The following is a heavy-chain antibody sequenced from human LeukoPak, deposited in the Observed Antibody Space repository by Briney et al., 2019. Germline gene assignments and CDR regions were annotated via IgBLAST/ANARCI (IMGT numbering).Heavy chain of an antibody. J-gene: IGHJ4*02. V-gene: IGHV1-69*05. D-gene: IGHD6-13*01. CDR1: GGTFSSYA. Sequence: ASVKVSCKASGGTFSSYAISWVRQAPGQGLEWMRGIIPIFGTANYAQKFQGRVTITTDESTSTAYMELSSLRSEDTAVYYCASRIAAAGTPFDYWGQGTLVTVSS. CDR3: ASRIAAAGTPFDY. CDR2: IIPIFGTA.